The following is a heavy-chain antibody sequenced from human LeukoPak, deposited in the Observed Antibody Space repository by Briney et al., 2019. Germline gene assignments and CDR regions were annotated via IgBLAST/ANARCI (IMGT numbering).Heavy chain of an antibody. CDR2: IDYSGAYT. CDR3: ARGVASGSYYSFPIDY. D-gene: IGHD3-10*01. V-gene: IGHV3-23*01. J-gene: IGHJ4*02. Sequence: PGGSLRLSCAASGFIFRNYAMSWVRQAPGKGLEWVSTIDYSGAYTYHADSAKGRFTISRDNAKNSLYLQMNSLTAEDTAVYYCARGVASGSYYSFPIDYWGQGTLVTVSS. CDR1: GFIFRNYA.